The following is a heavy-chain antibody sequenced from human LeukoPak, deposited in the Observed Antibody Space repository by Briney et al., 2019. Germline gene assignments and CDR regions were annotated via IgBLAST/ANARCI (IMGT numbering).Heavy chain of an antibody. Sequence: SETLSLTCIVPGGSISSYFWSWIRQPPGKGLEWIGYISNSGSTNYNPSLKSRVTISADASKNQFSLKLSSVTAADTAVYYCARSIAAAGTHFDYRGQGTLVTVSS. V-gene: IGHV4-59*01. CDR2: ISNSGST. J-gene: IGHJ4*02. CDR3: ARSIAAAGTHFDY. CDR1: GGSISSYF. D-gene: IGHD6-13*01.